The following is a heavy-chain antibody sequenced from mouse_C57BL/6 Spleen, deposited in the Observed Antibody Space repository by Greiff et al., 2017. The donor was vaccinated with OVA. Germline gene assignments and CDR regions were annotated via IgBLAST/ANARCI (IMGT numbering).Heavy chain of an antibody. V-gene: IGHV1-74*01. CDR1: GYTFTSYW. J-gene: IGHJ4*01. Sequence: QVQLQQPGAELVKPGASVKVSCKASGYTFTSYWMHWVKQRPGQGLEWIGRINPSDSDTNYNQKFKGKATLTVDKSSSTAYMQLSSLTSEDSAVYFCARGDHYYSMDYWGQGTSVTVSS. CDR3: ARGDHYYSMDY. CDR2: INPSDSDT. D-gene: IGHD1-1*02.